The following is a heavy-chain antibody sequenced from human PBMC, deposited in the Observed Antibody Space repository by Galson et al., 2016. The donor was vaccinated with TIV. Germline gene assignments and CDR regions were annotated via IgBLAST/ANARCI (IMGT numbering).Heavy chain of an antibody. V-gene: IGHV3-48*03. D-gene: IGHD5-12*01. CDR3: ARVATFVGAFDL. J-gene: IGHJ3*01. Sequence: APRFTFSSYEVNWVRQAPGKGLEWISYISPSGTIYYADSVKGRFTISRDNAKNSLFLQMNSLRAEDTAVYFCARVATFVGAFDLWGQGTVVTVS. CDR2: ISPSGTI. CDR1: RFTFSSYE.